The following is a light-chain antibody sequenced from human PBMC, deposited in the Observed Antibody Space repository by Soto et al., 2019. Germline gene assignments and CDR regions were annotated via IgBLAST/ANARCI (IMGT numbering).Light chain of an antibody. CDR1: SSDVGGYNY. V-gene: IGLV2-14*01. J-gene: IGLJ2*01. Sequence: QSVLTQPASVSGSPGQSITISCTGTSSDVGGYNYVSWYQQHPGKAPKLMIYDVSNRPSGVSNRFSGSKSGNTASLTISGRQAEDEADYYCSSYTSSSTPAFGGVTKVTVL. CDR2: DVS. CDR3: SSYTSSSTPA.